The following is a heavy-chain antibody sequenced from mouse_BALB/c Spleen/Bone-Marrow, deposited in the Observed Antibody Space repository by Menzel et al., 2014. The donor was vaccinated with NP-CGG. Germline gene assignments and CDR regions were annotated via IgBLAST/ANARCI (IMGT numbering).Heavy chain of an antibody. CDR2: INPDSSTI. D-gene: IGHD1-1*01. CDR3: ARLSYYGRFAY. CDR1: GFDSSRYW. Sequence: EVMLVESGGGLVQPGGSLKLSCAASGFDSSRYWMSWVRQAPGKGLEWIGEINPDSSTINYTPSRKDKFIISRDNAKNTLYLQMSKVRSEDTALYYCARLSYYGRFAYWGQGTLVTVSA. V-gene: IGHV4-1*02. J-gene: IGHJ3*01.